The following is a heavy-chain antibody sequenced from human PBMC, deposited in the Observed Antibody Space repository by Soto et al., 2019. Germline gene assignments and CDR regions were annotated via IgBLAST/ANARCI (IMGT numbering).Heavy chain of an antibody. Sequence: GGSLRLSCAASGFTFSSYAMSWVRQAPGKGLEWVSAISGSGGSTYYADSVKGRFTISRDNSKNTLYLQMNSLRAEDTAVYYCAKGPRSYIAVAPYFDYWGQGTLVTVSS. CDR1: GFTFSSYA. CDR2: ISGSGGST. V-gene: IGHV3-23*01. CDR3: AKGPRSYIAVAPYFDY. D-gene: IGHD6-19*01. J-gene: IGHJ4*02.